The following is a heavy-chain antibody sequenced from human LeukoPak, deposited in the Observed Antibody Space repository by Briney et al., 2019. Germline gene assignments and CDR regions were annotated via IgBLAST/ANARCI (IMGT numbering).Heavy chain of an antibody. V-gene: IGHV3-74*01. CDR2: INSDGSSI. J-gene: IGHJ4*02. D-gene: IGHD4-11*01. Sequence: PGGSLRLSCAASGFSISSFWMHWVRQAAGKGVVWVARINSDGSSITYVDSVKGRFAISRDNAKNTFHLQMNSLTDDDTAVYYCARGAYSFDYWGQGTLVTVSS. CDR3: ARGAYSFDY. CDR1: GFSISSFW.